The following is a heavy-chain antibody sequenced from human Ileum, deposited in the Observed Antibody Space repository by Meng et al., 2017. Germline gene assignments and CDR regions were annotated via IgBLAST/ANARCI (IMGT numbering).Heavy chain of an antibody. CDR3: ARGVTEN. V-gene: IGHV1-2*06. CDR2: IYPHNGAT. J-gene: IGHJ4*02. D-gene: IGHD2-21*02. Sequence: VPSGAEMKKPGHSVTVPVKPFEYTFTGNNLHWVRQAPGQGLEWMGRIYPHNGATNYAQTFQGRVTMTGDTSIATAYMELNRLTSGDTAVYYCARGVTENWGQGTLVTVSS. CDR1: EYTFTGNN.